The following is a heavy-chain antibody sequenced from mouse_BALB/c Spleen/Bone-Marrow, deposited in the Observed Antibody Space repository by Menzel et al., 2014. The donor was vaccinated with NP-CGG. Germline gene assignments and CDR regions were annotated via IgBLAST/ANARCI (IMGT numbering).Heavy chain of an antibody. CDR1: GYTFTVYW. CDR2: INPSTAYT. CDR3: ALTTSTPFAY. Sequence: VKLVESGAELAKPGASVKMSCKASGYTFTVYWIHWVKQRPGQGLEWIGYINPSTAYTEYNQKFKDKATLTADKSSTTAYMLLSSLTSEDSAVYYCALTTSTPFAYWGQGTLVTVS. J-gene: IGHJ3*01. D-gene: IGHD2-1*01. V-gene: IGHV1-7*01.